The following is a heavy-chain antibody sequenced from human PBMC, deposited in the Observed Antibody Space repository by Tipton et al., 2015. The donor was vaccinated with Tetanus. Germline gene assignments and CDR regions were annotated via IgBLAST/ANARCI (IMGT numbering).Heavy chain of an antibody. D-gene: IGHD1-1*01. CDR1: GGSVSSGAYC. CDR3: ARGGDNLTFQRPTGRWFDP. CDR2: ISSRGST. V-gene: IGHV4-31*03. J-gene: IGHJ5*02. Sequence: LACTVSGGSVSSGAYCWSWIRQHPGKGLESIGCISSRGSTYYNPSLTSRVSISVDTSKNQFSLKLTSVTAADTAIYYCARGGDNLTFQRPTGRWFDPWGHGTLVTVS.